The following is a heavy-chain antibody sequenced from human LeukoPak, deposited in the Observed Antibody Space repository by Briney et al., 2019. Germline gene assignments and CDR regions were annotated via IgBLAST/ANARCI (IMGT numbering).Heavy chain of an antibody. CDR2: IGSAGDT. CDR3: ARGLHGIVGATGAVDY. Sequence: AGGSLRLSCAASGFTFSSYDMHWVRQATGKGLEWVSTIGSAGDTYYPGSVKGRFTIFRENAKNSLYLQMNSLRAGDTAVYYCARGLHGIVGATGAVDYWGQGTLVTVSS. CDR1: GFTFSSYD. J-gene: IGHJ4*02. V-gene: IGHV3-13*01. D-gene: IGHD1-26*01.